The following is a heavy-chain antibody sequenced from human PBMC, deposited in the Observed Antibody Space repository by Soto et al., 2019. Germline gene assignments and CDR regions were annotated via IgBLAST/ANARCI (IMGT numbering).Heavy chain of an antibody. Sequence: ASVNVSCKASGGTFSSYAISWVRKAPGQGLEWMGGIIPIFGTANYAQKIQSRVTITADESTSTAYMEPSSLRSEDTAVYYCARSEWYGRYYYYGMDVWGQGTTVTVSS. V-gene: IGHV1-69*01. CDR2: IIPIFGTA. CDR1: GGTFSSYA. J-gene: IGHJ6*02. D-gene: IGHD3-10*01. CDR3: ARSEWYGRYYYYGMDV.